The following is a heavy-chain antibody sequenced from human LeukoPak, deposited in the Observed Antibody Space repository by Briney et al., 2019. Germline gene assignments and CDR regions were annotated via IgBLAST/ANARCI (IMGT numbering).Heavy chain of an antibody. Sequence: SQTLSLTCTDSGGSINSDTYYWSWIRQPAGKGLEWIGRIYTSGSTSYNPSLESRVTISVGTSNNQFSLKLSSVTAADTAVYYCAREVFYYADCWGQGTLVTVSS. V-gene: IGHV4-61*02. CDR1: GGSINSDTYY. CDR2: IYTSGST. CDR3: AREVFYYADC. D-gene: IGHD3-10*01. J-gene: IGHJ4*02.